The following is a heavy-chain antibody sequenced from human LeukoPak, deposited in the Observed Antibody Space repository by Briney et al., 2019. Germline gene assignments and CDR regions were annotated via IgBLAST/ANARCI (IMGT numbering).Heavy chain of an antibody. V-gene: IGHV4-34*01. CDR1: GGSFSGYY. CDR3: ARGPSGLSWFDP. Sequence: SETLSLTCAVYGGSFSGYYWSWIRQPPGKGLEWIGEINHSGSTNYNPSLKSRVTISVDTSKNQFSLKLSSVTAADTAVYYCARGPSGLSWFDPWGQGTLVTVSS. D-gene: IGHD3-22*01. CDR2: INHSGST. J-gene: IGHJ5*02.